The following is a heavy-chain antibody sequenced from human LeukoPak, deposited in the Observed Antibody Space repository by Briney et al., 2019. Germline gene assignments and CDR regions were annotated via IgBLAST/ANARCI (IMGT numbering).Heavy chain of an antibody. CDR3: ARGAYYDFWSGYSFDY. V-gene: IGHV3-7*01. D-gene: IGHD3-3*01. Sequence: PGGSLRLSCAASGFTFSSYWMGWVRQAPGKGLEWVANIKQDGSEKYYVDSVKGRFTISRDNAKNSLYLQMNSLRAEDTAVYYCARGAYYDFWSGYSFDYWGQGTLVTVSS. CDR2: IKQDGSEK. CDR1: GFTFSSYW. J-gene: IGHJ4*02.